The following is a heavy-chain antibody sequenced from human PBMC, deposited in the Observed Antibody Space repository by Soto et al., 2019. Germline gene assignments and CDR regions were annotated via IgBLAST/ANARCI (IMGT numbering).Heavy chain of an antibody. D-gene: IGHD1-20*01. CDR3: TRRYNWNDNYFDT. V-gene: IGHV4-39*01. Sequence: KLSETLSLTCTVSGASISVHSYYWTWIRQPPGKGLEWIGSSYYSGTTYFSPSLKSRATISVDTSKNQFSLRLTSVTAADTAIYYCTRRYNWNDNYFDTWGPGALVTVSS. J-gene: IGHJ5*02. CDR2: SYYSGTT. CDR1: GASISVHSYY.